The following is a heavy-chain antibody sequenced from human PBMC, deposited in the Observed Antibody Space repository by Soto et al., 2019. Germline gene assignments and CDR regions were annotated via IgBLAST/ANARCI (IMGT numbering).Heavy chain of an antibody. CDR2: IWYDGSNK. CDR1: GFTFSSYG. V-gene: IGHV3-33*01. D-gene: IGHD6-6*01. Sequence: GGSLRLSCAASGFTFSSYGMHWVRQAPGKGLEWVAVIWYDGSNKYYADSVKGRFTISRDNSKNTLYLQMNRLRAEDTAVYYCARGGENIAARPYYYSGMDVWGQGTTVTVPS. J-gene: IGHJ6*02. CDR3: ARGGENIAARPYYYSGMDV.